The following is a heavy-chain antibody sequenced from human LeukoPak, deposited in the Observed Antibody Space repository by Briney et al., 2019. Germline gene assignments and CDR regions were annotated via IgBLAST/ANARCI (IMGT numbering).Heavy chain of an antibody. J-gene: IGHJ3*02. CDR1: GYTFTGYY. CDR3: ARMSALDAFDI. CDR2: INPNSGGT. V-gene: IGHV1-2*04. Sequence: ASVKVSCKASGYTFTGYYMHWVRQAPGQGLEWMGWINPNSGGTNYAQKFQGWVTMTRDTSISTAYMELSRLRSDDTAVYYCARMSALDAFDIWGQGTMVAVSS.